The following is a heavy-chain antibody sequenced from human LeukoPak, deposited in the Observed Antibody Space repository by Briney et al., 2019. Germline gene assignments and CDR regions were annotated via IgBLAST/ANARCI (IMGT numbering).Heavy chain of an antibody. CDR2: ISYDGSNK. CDR1: RFTFSSYA. V-gene: IGHV3-30*04. CDR3: AKGPLRGTAAAIDY. Sequence: GGSLRLSCAASRFTFSSYAMHWVRQAPGKGLEWVAVISYDGSNKYYADSVKGPFTISRDISTDTLWLQMDSLRTEDTAVYYCAKGPLRGTAAAIDYWGQGTLVTVSS. J-gene: IGHJ4*02. D-gene: IGHD2-2*01.